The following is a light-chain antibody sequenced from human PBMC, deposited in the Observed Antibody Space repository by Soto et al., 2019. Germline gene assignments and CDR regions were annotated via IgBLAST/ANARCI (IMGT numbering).Light chain of an antibody. Sequence: QSALTQPPSASGSPGQSVAISCTGTSSDIGGYNFVSWYQQHPGKAPKLMIYDVTKRPSGVPDRFSGSKSGNTATLIVSGLQAEDEADYYCSADGGRNNPYVFGPGTKLTVL. V-gene: IGLV2-8*01. CDR2: DVT. CDR1: SSDIGGYNF. CDR3: SADGGRNNPYV. J-gene: IGLJ1*01.